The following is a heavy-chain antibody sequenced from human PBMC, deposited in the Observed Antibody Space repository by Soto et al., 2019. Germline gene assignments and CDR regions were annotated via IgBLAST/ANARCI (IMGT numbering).Heavy chain of an antibody. Sequence: EVQLLESGGGLVQPGGSLRLSCAASGFTFSSYAMSWVRQAPGKGLEWVSAISGSGGSTYYADSVKGRFTISRDNSKNTLYLQMNSLRAEDTAVYYCAKLRGRAVNEAPGGELDWYFDLWGRGTLVTVSS. CDR2: ISGSGGST. V-gene: IGHV3-23*01. CDR1: GFTFSSYA. CDR3: AKLRGRAVNEAPGGELDWYFDL. D-gene: IGHD6-19*01. J-gene: IGHJ2*01.